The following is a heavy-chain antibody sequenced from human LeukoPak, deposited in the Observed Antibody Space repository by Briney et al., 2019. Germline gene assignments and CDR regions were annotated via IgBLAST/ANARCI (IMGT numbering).Heavy chain of an antibody. J-gene: IGHJ4*02. CDR3: ARGVHYYDSIGYFVYFDY. Sequence: GGSLRLSCAASGFTVSSNYMIWVRQAPGKGLEWVSVIYSGGRTYCADSVKGRFTISRDSSKNTLFLQMNSLRAEDTAVYYCARGVHYYDSIGYFVYFDYWGQGTLVTVSS. D-gene: IGHD3-22*01. V-gene: IGHV3-66*01. CDR1: GFTVSSNY. CDR2: IYSGGRT.